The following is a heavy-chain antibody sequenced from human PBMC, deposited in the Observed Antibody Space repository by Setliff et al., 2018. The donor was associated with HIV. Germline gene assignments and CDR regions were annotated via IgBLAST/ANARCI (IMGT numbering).Heavy chain of an antibody. CDR3: ARAIDYSDVVYFYYMDV. CDR1: GGSIGTYY. J-gene: IGHJ6*03. Sequence: PSETLSLTCTIFGGSIGTYYWTWIRQTPGKGLQWIGYISYSGTTDYNPSLKSRVTISLDKSENQLSLRLTSVTAADTAVYYCARAIDYSDVVYFYYMDVWGQGITVTVSS. CDR2: ISYSGTT. D-gene: IGHD3-22*01. V-gene: IGHV4-59*01.